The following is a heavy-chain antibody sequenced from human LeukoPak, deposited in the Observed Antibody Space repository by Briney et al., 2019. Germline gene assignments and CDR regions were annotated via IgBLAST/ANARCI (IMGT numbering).Heavy chain of an antibody. CDR1: GFTFSSYA. D-gene: IGHD3-22*01. CDR2: IWYDGSNK. J-gene: IGHJ4*02. CDR3: ARDYAPYYYDSSGPIAIDC. Sequence: SGGSLRLSCAASGFTFSSYAMPWVRQAPGKGLEWVAVIWYDGSNKYYADSVKGRFTISRDNSKNTLYLQMNSLRAEDTAVYYCARDYAPYYYDSSGPIAIDCWGQGTLVTVSS. V-gene: IGHV3-33*08.